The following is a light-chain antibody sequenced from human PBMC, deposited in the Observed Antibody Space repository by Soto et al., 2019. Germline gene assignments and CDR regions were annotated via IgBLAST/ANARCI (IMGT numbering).Light chain of an antibody. V-gene: IGKV2-24*01. Sequence: DVVMTQTPLSSAVTLGQPASISCRSSQSLVHSDGNTYLNWLHQRPGQPPRLLIYKVSNRFSGVPDRLSGSGAGTDFTLTISRVEAEDVGIYYCMQATHYKPYTFGQGTKLEIK. J-gene: IGKJ2*01. CDR1: QSLVHSDGNTY. CDR3: MQATHYKPYT. CDR2: KVS.